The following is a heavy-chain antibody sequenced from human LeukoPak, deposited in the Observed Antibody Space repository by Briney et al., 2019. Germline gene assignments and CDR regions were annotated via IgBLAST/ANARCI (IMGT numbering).Heavy chain of an antibody. J-gene: IGHJ4*02. CDR2: IWYDGSNK. CDR3: AKWGDYDILTGYYDSDY. V-gene: IGHV3-33*06. D-gene: IGHD3-9*01. Sequence: GGSLRLSCAASGFTFSSYGMHWVRQAPGKGLEWVAVIWYDGSNKYYADSVKGRFTISRDNSKNTLYLQMNSLRAEDTAVYYCAKWGDYDILTGYYDSDYWGQGTLVTVSS. CDR1: GFTFSSYG.